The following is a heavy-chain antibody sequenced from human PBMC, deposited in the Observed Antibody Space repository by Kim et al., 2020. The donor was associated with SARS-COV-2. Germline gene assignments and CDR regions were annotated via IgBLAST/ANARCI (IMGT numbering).Heavy chain of an antibody. J-gene: IGHJ4*02. CDR2: IKQDGSEK. CDR1: GFTFSSYW. D-gene: IGHD3-9*01. V-gene: IGHV3-7*01. CDR3: ARHRDYDILTGYYYYFDY. Sequence: GGSLRLSCAASGFTFSSYWMSWVRQAPGKGLEWVANIKQDGSEKYYVDSVKGRFTISRDNAKNSLYLQMNSLRAEDTAVYYCARHRDYDILTGYYYYFDYWGQGTLVTVSS.